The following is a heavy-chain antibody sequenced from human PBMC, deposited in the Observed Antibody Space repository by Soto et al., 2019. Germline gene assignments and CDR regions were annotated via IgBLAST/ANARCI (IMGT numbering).Heavy chain of an antibody. V-gene: IGHV4-30-4*01. CDR1: GGSISSGDYY. J-gene: IGHJ4*02. Sequence: SETLSLTCTVSGGSISSGDYYWSWIRQPPGKGLEWIGYIYYSGSTYYNPSLKSRVTISVDTSKNQFSLKLSSVTAADTAVYYCARVDTAMVNYYFDYWGQGTPVTVSS. CDR3: ARVDTAMVNYYFDY. D-gene: IGHD5-18*01. CDR2: IYYSGST.